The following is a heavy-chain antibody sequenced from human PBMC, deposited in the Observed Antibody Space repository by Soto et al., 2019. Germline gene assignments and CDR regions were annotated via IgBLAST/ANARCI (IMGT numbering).Heavy chain of an antibody. CDR2: ISSSSSTI. J-gene: IGHJ5*02. CDR3: ARHPERIAEIGWFDP. CDR1: GFTFSSYS. D-gene: IGHD6-13*01. Sequence: EVQLVESGGGLVQPGGSPRLSCAASGFTFSSYSMNWVRQAPGKGLEWVSYISSSSSTIYYADSVKGRFTISRDNAKNSLYLQLNRLRAEETAVYYCARHPERIAEIGWFDPWGQGTLVTVSS. V-gene: IGHV3-48*01.